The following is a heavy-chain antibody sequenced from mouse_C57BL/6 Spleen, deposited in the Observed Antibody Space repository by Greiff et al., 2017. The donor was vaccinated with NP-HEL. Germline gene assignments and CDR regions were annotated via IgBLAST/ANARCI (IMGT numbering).Heavy chain of an antibody. D-gene: IGHD1-1*01. Sequence: EVMLVESGGDLVKPGGSLKLSCAASGFTFSSYGMSWVRQTPDKRLEWVGTISSGGSYTYSPDSVTGRFTLSRDNAKNTLYLQVSSLKSEDTAMYYCATPLITTVVPFAYWGQGTLVTVSA. V-gene: IGHV5-6*02. CDR2: ISSGGSYT. CDR1: GFTFSSYG. J-gene: IGHJ3*01. CDR3: ATPLITTVVPFAY.